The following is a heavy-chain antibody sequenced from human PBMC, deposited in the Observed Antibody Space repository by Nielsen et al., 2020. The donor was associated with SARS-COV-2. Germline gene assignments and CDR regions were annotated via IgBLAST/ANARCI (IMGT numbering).Heavy chain of an antibody. D-gene: IGHD3-10*01. CDR1: GFTFSSYW. CDR2: IKQDGSEK. J-gene: IGHJ6*02. Sequence: ESLKISCAASGFTFSSYWMSWVRQAPGKGLEWVANIKQDGSEKYYVDSVKGRFTISRDNAKNSLYLQMNSLRAEDTAVYYCARRGMVRGTTNYGMDVWGQGTTVTVSS. CDR3: ARRGMVRGTTNYGMDV. V-gene: IGHV3-7*01.